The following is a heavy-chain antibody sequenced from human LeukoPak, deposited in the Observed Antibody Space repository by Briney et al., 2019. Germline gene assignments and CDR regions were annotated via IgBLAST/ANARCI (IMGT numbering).Heavy chain of an antibody. Sequence: PGGSLRLSCAASGFTFSSYAMSWVRQAPGRGLEWVSAISGSGRSTYYADSVKGRFTISRDNSKNSLYLQMNSLRAEDTAVYYCAKDVHPCSGVTRYSEYFQNWGQGTLVTVSS. V-gene: IGHV3-23*01. CDR2: ISGSGRST. CDR3: AKDVHPCSGVTRYSEYFQN. J-gene: IGHJ1*01. D-gene: IGHD2-15*01. CDR1: GFTFSSYA.